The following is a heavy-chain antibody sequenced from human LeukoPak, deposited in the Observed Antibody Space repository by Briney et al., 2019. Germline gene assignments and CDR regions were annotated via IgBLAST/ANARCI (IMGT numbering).Heavy chain of an antibody. CDR1: GDSINSLDL. CDR3: AGLVGRYSSGLYYYYFDY. V-gene: IGHV4-4*02. J-gene: IGHJ4*02. D-gene: IGHD3-22*01. Sequence: SGTLSLTCTVSGDSINSLDLWSWVRQPPGKGLEWIGEMHLSWTTHSNPSVKIRVTISIDKSKNQFFLNLRSVTAADTAVYYCAGLVGRYSSGLYYYYFDYWGQGTLVTVSS. CDR2: MHLSWTT.